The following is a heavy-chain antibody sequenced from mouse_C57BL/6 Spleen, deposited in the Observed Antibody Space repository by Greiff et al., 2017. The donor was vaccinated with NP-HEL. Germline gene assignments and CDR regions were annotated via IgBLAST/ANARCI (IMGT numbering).Heavy chain of an antibody. V-gene: IGHV14-2*01. CDR3: AYYYYGSSSCRDY. J-gene: IGHJ2*01. CDR1: GFNIKDYY. Sequence: VHVKQSGAELVKPGASVKLSCTASGFNIKDYYMHWVKQRTEQGLEWIGRIDPEDGETKYAPKFQGKATITADTSSNTAYLQLSSLTSEDTAVYYCAYYYYGSSSCRDYWGQGTTLTVSS. D-gene: IGHD1-1*01. CDR2: IDPEDGET.